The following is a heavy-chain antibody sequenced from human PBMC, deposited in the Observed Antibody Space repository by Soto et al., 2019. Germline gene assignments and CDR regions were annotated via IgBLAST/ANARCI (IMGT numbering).Heavy chain of an antibody. CDR3: ARHQRIAPSRGVSSVYYGMEV. J-gene: IGHJ6*02. Sequence: EVPLVESGGGLVQPGGSLRLSCAASGFSFNFFWMTWIRQAPGIGLEWVANIKRVGGDKYYVDSVKGRFTVSRDNAKNSLDRQINSLRAEGTAVYYCARHQRIAPSRGVSSVYYGMEVWGQGTTVTVSS. CDR1: GFSFNFFW. D-gene: IGHD6-13*01. CDR2: IKRVGGDK. V-gene: IGHV3-7*05.